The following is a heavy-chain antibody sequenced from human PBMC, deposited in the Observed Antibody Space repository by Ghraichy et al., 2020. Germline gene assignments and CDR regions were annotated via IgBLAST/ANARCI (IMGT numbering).Heavy chain of an antibody. CDR3: ARVRGRANCSGGSCHPSWYFDL. D-gene: IGHD2-15*01. Sequence: SVKVSCKASGGTFSSYAISWVRQAPGQGLEWMGGIIPIFGTANYAQKFQGRVTITADESTSTAYMELSSLRSEDTAVYYCARVRGRANCSGGSCHPSWYFDLWGRGTLVTVSS. CDR2: IIPIFGTA. V-gene: IGHV1-69*13. J-gene: IGHJ2*01. CDR1: GGTFSSYA.